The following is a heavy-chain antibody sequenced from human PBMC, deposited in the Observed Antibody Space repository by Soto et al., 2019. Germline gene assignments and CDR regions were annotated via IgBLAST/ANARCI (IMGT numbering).Heavy chain of an antibody. CDR2: IIPIFGTA. D-gene: IGHD3-10*01. J-gene: IGHJ4*02. CDR1: GGTFSSYA. Sequence: EASVKVSCKASGGTFSSYAISWVRQAPGQGLEWMGGIIPIFGTANYAQKFQGRVTITADESTSTAYMELSSLRSEDTAVYYCAREGRYYGSGSYIDLDPTPFDYWGQGTLVTVSS. V-gene: IGHV1-69*13. CDR3: AREGRYYGSGSYIDLDPTPFDY.